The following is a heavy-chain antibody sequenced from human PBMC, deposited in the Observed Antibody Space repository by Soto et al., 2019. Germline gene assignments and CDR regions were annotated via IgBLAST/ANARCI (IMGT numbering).Heavy chain of an antibody. J-gene: IGHJ4*02. CDR3: ARDYDYADYKQDY. CDR2: ITNIFGTE. Sequence: SVKVSCNASGGTFSSYAIGWLRHAPGQGLEWMGGITNIFGTEHYAQKPQGTLTITADESTRTDYMETSSMRSEHTAVYHCARDYDYADYKQDYWGQGTLVTVSS. D-gene: IGHD4-17*01. V-gene: IGHV1-69*13. CDR1: GGTFSSYA.